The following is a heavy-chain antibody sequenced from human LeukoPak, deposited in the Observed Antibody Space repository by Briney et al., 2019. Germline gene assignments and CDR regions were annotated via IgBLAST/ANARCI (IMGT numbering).Heavy chain of an antibody. Sequence: GGSLRLSCAASGFTFSSYAMSWVRQAPGKGLEWVSAISGSGGSTHHADSVKGRFTISRDNSKNTVYLQMNSLRAEDTAVYYCASQVGYCSSSSCYGGVYFDYWGQGTLVTVSS. CDR2: ISGSGGST. CDR3: ASQVGYCSSSSCYGGVYFDY. J-gene: IGHJ4*02. V-gene: IGHV3-23*01. CDR1: GFTFSSYA. D-gene: IGHD2-2*01.